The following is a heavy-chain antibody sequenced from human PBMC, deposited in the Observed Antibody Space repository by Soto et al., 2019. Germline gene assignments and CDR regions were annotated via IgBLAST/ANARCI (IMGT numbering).Heavy chain of an antibody. V-gene: IGHV3-30*18. J-gene: IGHJ4*02. D-gene: IGHD6-19*01. CDR3: AKDHYSSGWYYFDY. CDR2: ISYDGSNK. CDR1: GFTFSSYG. Sequence: AGGSLRLSCAASGFTFSSYGMHWVRQAPGKGLEWVAVISYDGSNKYYADSVKGRFTISRDNSKNTLYLQMNSLRAEDTAVYYCAKDHYSSGWYYFDYWGQGTLVTVSS.